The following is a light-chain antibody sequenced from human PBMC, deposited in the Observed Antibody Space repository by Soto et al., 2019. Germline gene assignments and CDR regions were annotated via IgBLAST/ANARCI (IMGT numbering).Light chain of an antibody. J-gene: IGLJ1*01. V-gene: IGLV2-14*01. CDR2: QVT. Sequence: QSVLTQPASVSGSPGQSITISCTGTSSDIGGYYYVSWYQHHPGKAPKLIIYQVTNRPSGVSHRFSGSKSGNTASLTISGLQAEDEAYYYCTSYSSSSTFYVFGTGTKVTVL. CDR1: SSDIGGYYY. CDR3: TSYSSSSTFYV.